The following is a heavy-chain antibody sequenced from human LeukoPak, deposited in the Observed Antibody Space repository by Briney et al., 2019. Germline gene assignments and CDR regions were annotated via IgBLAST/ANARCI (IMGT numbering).Heavy chain of an antibody. D-gene: IGHD6-19*01. Sequence: SETLSLTCAVYGGSFSGYYWSWIRQPPGKGLEWIGEINHSGSTNYNPSLKSRVTISVGTSKNQFSLKLSSVTAADTAVYYCARGPFPPFSSGWYSRKPMDVWGQGTTVTVSS. V-gene: IGHV4-34*01. J-gene: IGHJ6*02. CDR2: INHSGST. CDR3: ARGPFPPFSSGWYSRKPMDV. CDR1: GGSFSGYY.